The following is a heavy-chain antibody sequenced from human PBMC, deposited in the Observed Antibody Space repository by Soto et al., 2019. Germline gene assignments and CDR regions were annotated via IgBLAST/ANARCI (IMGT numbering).Heavy chain of an antibody. J-gene: IGHJ4*02. Sequence: QVQLVESGGGVVQPGRCLRLSCAASGLTFSSDGMHWGRQAPGKGREWVAVIWYDGSNKYYAASVKGRCTISRDNSKNTLYLQMNSLRAEDTAVYYCARGRLSGPFDYWGQGTLVTVSS. CDR1: GLTFSSDG. CDR2: IWYDGSNK. V-gene: IGHV3-33*01. D-gene: IGHD5-12*01. CDR3: ARGRLSGPFDY.